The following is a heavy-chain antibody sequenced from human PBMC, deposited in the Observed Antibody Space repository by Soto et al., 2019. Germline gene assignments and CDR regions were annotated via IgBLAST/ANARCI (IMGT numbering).Heavy chain of an antibody. CDR3: ARVEWTTQGLYYFDY. CDR2: IYYSGST. CDR1: GGSISSYY. Sequence: SETLSLTCTVSGGSISSYYWSWIRQPPGKGLEWIGYIYYSGSTNYNPSLKSRVTISVDTSKNQFSLKLSSVTAADTAVYYCARVEWTTQGLYYFDYWGQGTLVTVSS. V-gene: IGHV4-59*01. D-gene: IGHD4-17*01. J-gene: IGHJ4*02.